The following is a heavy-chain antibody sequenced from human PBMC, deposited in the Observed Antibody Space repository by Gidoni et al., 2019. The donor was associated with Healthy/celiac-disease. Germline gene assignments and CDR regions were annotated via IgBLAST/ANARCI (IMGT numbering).Heavy chain of an antibody. J-gene: IGHJ4*02. CDR1: GCTFSSYS. CDR3: ARDPNYSSSWYGTFDY. CDR2: ISSSSSYI. D-gene: IGHD6-13*01. Sequence: EVQLVESGGGLVKPGGSLRLSCAASGCTFSSYSMNWVRQAPGKGLEWVSSISSSSSYIYYADSVKGRFTISRDNAKNSLYLQINSLRAEDTAVYYCARDPNYSSSWYGTFDYWGQGTLVTVSS. V-gene: IGHV3-21*01.